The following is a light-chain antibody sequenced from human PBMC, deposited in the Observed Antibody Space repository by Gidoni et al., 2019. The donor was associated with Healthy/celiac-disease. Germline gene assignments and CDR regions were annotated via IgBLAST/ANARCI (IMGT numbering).Light chain of an antibody. J-gene: IGLJ2*01. CDR3: GTWDSSLSAGV. CDR2: DNN. CDR1: SSNIGNNY. Sequence: QSVLMQPPSVSAAPGPKGTLSCSGSSSNIGNNYVSWYQQLPGTAPKLLIYDNNKRPSGIPDRFSGSKSGTSATLGITGLQTGDEADYYCGTWDSSLSAGVFGGGTKLTVL. V-gene: IGLV1-51*01.